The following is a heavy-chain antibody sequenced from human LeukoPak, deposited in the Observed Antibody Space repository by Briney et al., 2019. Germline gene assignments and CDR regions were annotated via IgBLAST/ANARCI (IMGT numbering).Heavy chain of an antibody. CDR1: GGTFISYA. V-gene: IGHV1-69*13. Sequence: ASVKVSCKASGGTFISYAISWVRQAPGQGLEWMGGIIPIFGTANYAQKFQGRVTITADQSTSTAYMELSSLRSEDTAVYYCALPRPQSWFGDAFDIWGQGAMVTVSS. CDR3: ALPRPQSWFGDAFDI. J-gene: IGHJ3*02. D-gene: IGHD3-10*01. CDR2: IIPIFGTA.